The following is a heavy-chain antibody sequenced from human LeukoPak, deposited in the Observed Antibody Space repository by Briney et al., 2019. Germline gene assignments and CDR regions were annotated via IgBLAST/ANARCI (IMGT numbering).Heavy chain of an antibody. CDR2: INPSGGST. Sequence: ASVKVSCKASGYAFTGYYMHWVRQAPGQGLEWMGWINPSGGSTRYAQKFQGRVTMTRDMSTSTVYMELSSLRSEDTAVYYCARDGEQWLMSNWFDPWGQGTLVTVSS. V-gene: IGHV1-46*01. CDR3: ARDGEQWLMSNWFDP. D-gene: IGHD6-19*01. J-gene: IGHJ5*02. CDR1: GYAFTGYY.